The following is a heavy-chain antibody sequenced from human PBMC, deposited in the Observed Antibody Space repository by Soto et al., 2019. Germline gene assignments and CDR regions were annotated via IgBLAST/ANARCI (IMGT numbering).Heavy chain of an antibody. J-gene: IGHJ6*02. V-gene: IGHV3-30-3*01. Sequence: QVQLVESGGGVVQPGRSLRLSCAASGFTFSSYAMHWVRQAPGKGLEWVAVISYDGSNKYYAASVKGRFTISRDNSKNTLYLQMNSLRAEDTAVYYCAGRCSGGSCYYPFYYYGMDVWGQGTTVTVSS. CDR3: AGRCSGGSCYYPFYYYGMDV. D-gene: IGHD2-15*01. CDR1: GFTFSSYA. CDR2: ISYDGSNK.